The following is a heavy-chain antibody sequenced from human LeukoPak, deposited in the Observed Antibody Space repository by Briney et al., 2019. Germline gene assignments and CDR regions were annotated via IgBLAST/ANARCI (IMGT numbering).Heavy chain of an antibody. CDR3: AKDHSGTWTSALDS. CDR1: GFRFSAYG. J-gene: IGHJ4*02. Sequence: GSLRLSCSASGFRFSAYGMHWVRQAPGKGLEWLALIAYDGNYKHHADSVKGRFTISRDNSKDTLYLEMNSLRPEDTAVYYCAKDHSGTWTSALDSWGQGTLVTVSS. D-gene: IGHD2-2*01. V-gene: IGHV3-30*18. CDR2: IAYDGNYK.